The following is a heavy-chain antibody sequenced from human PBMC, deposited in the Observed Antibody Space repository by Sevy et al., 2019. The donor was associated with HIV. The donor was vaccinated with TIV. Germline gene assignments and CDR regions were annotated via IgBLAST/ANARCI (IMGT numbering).Heavy chain of an antibody. CDR2: MNPNSGHT. J-gene: IGHJ4*02. CDR3: AKLASCGGDCYYFDL. V-gene: IGHV1-8*01. Sequence: ASVKVSCRVSGYAFTDYDITWVRQATGQGLELMGWMNPNSGHTAYTQNFQGRVSTTTDTSISVAYMELSSLRSEDTAVYYCAKLASCGGDCYYFDLWGQGTLVTVSS. D-gene: IGHD2-21*02. CDR1: GYAFTDYD.